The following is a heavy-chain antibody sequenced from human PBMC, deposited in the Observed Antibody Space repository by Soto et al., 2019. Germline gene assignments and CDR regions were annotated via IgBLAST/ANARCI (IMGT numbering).Heavy chain of an antibody. V-gene: IGHV3-30-3*01. J-gene: IGHJ6*02. Sequence: QVQLVESGGGVVQPGRSLRLSCAASGFTFSSYALHWVRQAPGKGLEWVAVISYDGSNKYYADSVKGRFTISRDNSKNTLYLQMNSLRAEDTAVYYCARDVAVAGLYYYYYGMDVWGQGTTVTVSS. CDR3: ARDVAVAGLYYYYYGMDV. D-gene: IGHD6-19*01. CDR2: ISYDGSNK. CDR1: GFTFSSYA.